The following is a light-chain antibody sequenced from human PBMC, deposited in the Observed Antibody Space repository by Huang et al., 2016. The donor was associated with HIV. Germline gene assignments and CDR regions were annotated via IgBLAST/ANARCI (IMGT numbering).Light chain of an antibody. CDR3: QQRSDWPRT. V-gene: IGKV3-11*01. J-gene: IGKJ4*01. Sequence: EIMLTQSPATLSLSPGEKATLSCRASQRGNTVLGWYQQKPGQAPRLLIYEATNRATGIPARFSGSGSGTDFTLTISSLEPEDSAVYYCQQRSDWPRTLGGGTKVEIQ. CDR2: EAT. CDR1: QRGNTV.